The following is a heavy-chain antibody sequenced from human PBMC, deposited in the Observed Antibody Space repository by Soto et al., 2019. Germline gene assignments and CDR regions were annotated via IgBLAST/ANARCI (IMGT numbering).Heavy chain of an antibody. V-gene: IGHV1-2*04. J-gene: IGHJ6*02. CDR3: ARDLVPWGVAATPNYYSYYGMDV. CDR1: GYTFTGYY. D-gene: IGHD2-15*01. CDR2: INPNSGGT. Sequence: QVQLVQSGAEVKKPGASVKGSCKASGYTFTGYYMHWVRQAPGQGLERMGWINPNSGGTNYAQKVQGWLTMTRDTSSSTAYMELSRLRSDDTAVYYCARDLVPWGVAATPNYYSYYGMDVWGQGTTVTVSS.